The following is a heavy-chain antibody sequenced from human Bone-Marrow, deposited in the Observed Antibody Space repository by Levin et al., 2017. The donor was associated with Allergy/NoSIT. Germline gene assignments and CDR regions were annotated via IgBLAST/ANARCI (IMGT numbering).Heavy chain of an antibody. CDR2: IYPDDSYT. J-gene: IGHJ6*02. D-gene: IGHD1-1*01. CDR3: ARRDLDKIYGMDV. CDR1: GYSFTSYC. V-gene: IGHV5-51*01. Sequence: GGSLRLSCKGSGYSFTSYCIAWVRQMPGRGLEWMGLIYPDDSYTIYSPSFQGQVTISVDKSISTAFLHWSSLRASDTAIYYCARRDLDKIYGMDVWGQGTAISVSS.